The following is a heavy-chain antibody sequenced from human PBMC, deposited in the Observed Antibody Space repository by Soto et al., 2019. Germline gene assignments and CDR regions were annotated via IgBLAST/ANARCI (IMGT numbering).Heavy chain of an antibody. CDR1: GGSISSGGYY. Sequence: SETLSLTCTVSGGSISSGGYYWSWIRQHPGKGLEWIGYIYYSGSTYYNPSLKSRVTISVDTSKNQFSLKLSSVTAADTAVYYCARDVHSSSSGRPGGYYFDYWGQGTLVTVSS. J-gene: IGHJ4*02. CDR2: IYYSGST. D-gene: IGHD6-6*01. CDR3: ARDVHSSSSGRPGGYYFDY. V-gene: IGHV4-31*03.